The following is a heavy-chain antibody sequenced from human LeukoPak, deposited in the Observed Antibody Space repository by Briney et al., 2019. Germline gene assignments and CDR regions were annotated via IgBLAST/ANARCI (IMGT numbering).Heavy chain of an antibody. Sequence: GGSLRLSCAASGFAVSNNYMSWVRQAPGKGLEWVSVIYSGGSTYYADSVKGRFTISRDNSKNTLYLQMNSLRAEDTAVYYCARTPIPQYSSGWYTSYYFDYWGQGTLVTVSS. V-gene: IGHV3-66*01. J-gene: IGHJ4*02. CDR1: GFAVSNNY. CDR3: ARTPIPQYSSGWYTSYYFDY. CDR2: IYSGGST. D-gene: IGHD6-19*01.